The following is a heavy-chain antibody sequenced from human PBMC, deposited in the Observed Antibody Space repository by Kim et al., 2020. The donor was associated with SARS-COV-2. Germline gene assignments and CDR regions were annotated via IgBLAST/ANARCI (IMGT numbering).Heavy chain of an antibody. J-gene: IGHJ4*02. CDR1: GFTFSSYS. CDR2: ISTSGSSI. CDR3: ASRFDY. V-gene: IGHV3-48*02. Sequence: GGSLRLSCAASGFTFSSYSMNWVRQASGKGLEWVAYISTSGSSIYYADSVKGRFIISRDNTKNSLYLQMNSLRDDDTAAYYCASRFDYWGRGTLVTVSS.